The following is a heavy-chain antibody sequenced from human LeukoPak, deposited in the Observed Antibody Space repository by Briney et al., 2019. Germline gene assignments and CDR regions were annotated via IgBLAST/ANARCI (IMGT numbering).Heavy chain of an antibody. V-gene: IGHV3-11*06. CDR2: ISSSSRYT. CDR3: VRGAYCNGGSCYGGY. J-gene: IGHJ4*02. D-gene: IGHD2-15*01. CDR1: GFTFSDYY. Sequence: GGSLRLSCAASGFTFSDYYMSWIRQAPGKGLEWVSYISSSSRYTDYADSVKGRFTLSRDNAENSLYLQMNSLRAEDTAVYYCVRGAYCNGGSCYGGYWGQGTLVTVSS.